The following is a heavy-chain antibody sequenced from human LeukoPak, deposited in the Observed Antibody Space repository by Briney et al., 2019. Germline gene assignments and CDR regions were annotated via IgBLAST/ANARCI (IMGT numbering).Heavy chain of an antibody. CDR1: GFTFDNAW. D-gene: IGHD5-24*01. J-gene: IGHJ4*02. V-gene: IGHV3-15*01. Sequence: PGGSLRLSCAASGFTFDNAWMTWVRQAPGKGLEWVGRIKSKTDGGTTSYAAPVRGRFSISRDDSKDTLYLQMSSLKTEDTAVYYCTTGAGDGYNKRHYFDYWGQGTLVTVSS. CDR3: TTGAGDGYNKRHYFDY. CDR2: IKSKTDGGTT.